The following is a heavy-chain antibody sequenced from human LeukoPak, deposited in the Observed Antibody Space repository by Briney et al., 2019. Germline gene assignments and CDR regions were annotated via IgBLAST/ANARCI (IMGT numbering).Heavy chain of an antibody. CDR1: GGSISSSNW. D-gene: IGHD3-9*01. CDR3: ARGGTYYDILTGSLKSLYFDY. Sequence: SETLSLTCAVSGGSISSSNWWSWVGQPPGKGLEWIGEVYHSGSTNYNPSLKSRVTISVDTSKNQFSLKLSSVTAADTAVYYCARGGTYYDILTGSLKSLYFDYWGQGTLVTVSS. V-gene: IGHV4-4*02. J-gene: IGHJ4*02. CDR2: VYHSGST.